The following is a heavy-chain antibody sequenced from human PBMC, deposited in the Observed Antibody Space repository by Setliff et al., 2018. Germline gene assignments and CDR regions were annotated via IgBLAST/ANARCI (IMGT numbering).Heavy chain of an antibody. D-gene: IGHD3-22*01. CDR2: IYYSGNT. Sequence: PSETLSLTCTVSGGSISTCSYWGWIRQPPGKGLEWIGSIYYSGNTFYNPSINSRVTIYVDTSKNQFSLKLTSVSAADTAVYSCARRDSTGYYGYSFDFWGQGTLVTVSS. CDR1: GGSISTCSY. J-gene: IGHJ4*02. CDR3: ARRDSTGYYGYSFDF. V-gene: IGHV4-39*01.